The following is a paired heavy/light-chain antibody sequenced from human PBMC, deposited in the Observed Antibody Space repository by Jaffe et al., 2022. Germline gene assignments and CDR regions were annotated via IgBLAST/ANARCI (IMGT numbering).Heavy chain of an antibody. CDR1: GFTFGDYA. CDR2: IRNEAYRGTT. CDR3: TRDPLVTSSYDSFDI. J-gene: IGHJ3*02. Sequence: EVQLVESGGGLVQPGRSLRLSCTGSGFTFGDYAMSWVRQAPGKGLEWVSLIRNEAYRGTTEYAASVKGRFIISRDSSKSIVYLQMNSLKTEDTAVYYCTRDPLVTSSYDSFDIWGQGTMVTVSS. D-gene: IGHD6-6*01. V-gene: IGHV3-49*04.
Light chain of an antibody. J-gene: IGKJ1*01. V-gene: IGKV2-30*01. CDR1: QSLVYSDGNIY. CDR3: MQGTRWPWT. CDR2: KVS. Sequence: DVVMTQSPLSLPVTLGQPASISCRSSQSLVYSDGNIYLNWFQQRPGQSPRRLIYKVSNRDSGVPDRFSGSGSGTDFTLKISRVEAEDVGVYYCMQGTRWPWTFGQGTKVEIK.